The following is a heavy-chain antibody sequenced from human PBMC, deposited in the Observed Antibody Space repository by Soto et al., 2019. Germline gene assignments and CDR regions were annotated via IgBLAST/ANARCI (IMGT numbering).Heavy chain of an antibody. J-gene: IGHJ6*02. CDR2: ISGSGVST. CDR1: GVTFSSYA. V-gene: IGHV3-23*01. Sequence: GGSRRGSCAASGVTFSSYAMSWVRQAPGKVLDLVSAISGSGVSTYYAYSVKGRFTISRDNSKNTLYLQMNSLRDEDTAVYYCAKDTVQLTPGSGWTQYYYYHRTHVSGQTPPVTVSS. D-gene: IGHD6-19*01. CDR3: AKDTVQLTPGSGWTQYYYYHRTHV.